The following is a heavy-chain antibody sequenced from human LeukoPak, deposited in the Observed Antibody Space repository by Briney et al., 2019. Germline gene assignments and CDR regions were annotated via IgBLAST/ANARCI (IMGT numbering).Heavy chain of an antibody. J-gene: IGHJ4*02. D-gene: IGHD2-8*02. Sequence: GASLKISCKGAGYSFTDYWIGWMRQLPGKDLEWLGTIYPGNSETRYRPSLQGQVTISADKSITTAYLQWSNLKASGTAMYFCARDAGGYPDYWGQGTLVTVSS. CDR2: IYPGNSET. CDR1: GYSFTDYW. CDR3: ARDAGGYPDY. V-gene: IGHV5-51*01.